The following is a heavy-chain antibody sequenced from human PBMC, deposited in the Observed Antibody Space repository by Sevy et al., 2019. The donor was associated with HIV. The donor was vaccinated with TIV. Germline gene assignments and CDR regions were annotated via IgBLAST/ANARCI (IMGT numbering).Heavy chain of an antibody. J-gene: IGHJ6*02. V-gene: IGHV5-10-1*01. CDR1: GYSFTSYW. D-gene: IGHD3-10*01. CDR2: IDPSDSYT. CDR3: ARRGSGSYNYYYGMDV. Sequence: GESLKISCKGSGYSFTSYWISWVCQMPGKGLEWMGRIDPSDSYTNYSPSFQGHVTISADKSISTAYLQWSSLKASDTAMYYCARRGSGSYNYYYGMDVWGQGTTVTVSS.